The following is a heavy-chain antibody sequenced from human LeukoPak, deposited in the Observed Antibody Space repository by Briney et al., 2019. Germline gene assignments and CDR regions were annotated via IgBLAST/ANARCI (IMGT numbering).Heavy chain of an antibody. D-gene: IGHD1-26*01. CDR3: ARARGSYYDFDH. Sequence: PSETLSLTRAVSGGSISSSTYYWGWIRQPPGKGLEWIATIYYSGTTYYNPSLKSRVTISVDTSNNQFSLKLSSVTAADTAVYYCARARGSYYDFDHWGQGTLVTVSS. CDR1: GGSISSSTYY. CDR2: IYYSGTT. V-gene: IGHV4-39*07. J-gene: IGHJ4*02.